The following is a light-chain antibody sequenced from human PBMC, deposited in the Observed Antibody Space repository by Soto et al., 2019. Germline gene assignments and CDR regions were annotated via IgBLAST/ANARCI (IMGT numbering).Light chain of an antibody. CDR2: GAS. CDR3: QQYGDSRYS. Sequence: ETVLTQSPGTVSLSPGDRATLSCGASQSVNNNYLAWYQQIPGQAPRLLIYGASNRATGIPDRFSGSGSGTDFTLTISRLEPEDFAVYYCQQYGDSRYSFGQGTKLEIK. J-gene: IGKJ2*03. V-gene: IGKV3-20*01. CDR1: QSVNNNY.